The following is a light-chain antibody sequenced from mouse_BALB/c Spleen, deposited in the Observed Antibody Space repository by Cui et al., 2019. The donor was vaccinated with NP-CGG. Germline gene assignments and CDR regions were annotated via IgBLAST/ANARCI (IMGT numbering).Light chain of an antibody. Sequence: QAVVPQESALTTSTGETVTLTCRSSTGTVTTSNYANWVQEKPDHLFTGLIGGTNNRVPGVPARFSGSLIGDKAALTITGAQTKDETIYFCALWYSNHWVFGGGTKLTVL. CDR3: ALWYSNHWV. CDR2: GTN. V-gene: IGLV1*01. J-gene: IGLJ1*01. CDR1: TGTVTTSNY.